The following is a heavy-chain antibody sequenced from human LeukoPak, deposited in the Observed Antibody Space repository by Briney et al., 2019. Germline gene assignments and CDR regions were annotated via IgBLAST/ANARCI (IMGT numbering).Heavy chain of an antibody. Sequence: GGSLRLSCAASGFTFSSYGMSWVRQAPGKGLEWVSAISGSGGSTYYADTVKGRFTISRDNSKNTLYLQMNSLRAEHTAVYYCAKSAVGRWLQLIGVYFDYWGQGTLVTVSS. CDR2: ISGSGGST. D-gene: IGHD5-24*01. CDR3: AKSAVGRWLQLIGVYFDY. V-gene: IGHV3-23*01. J-gene: IGHJ4*02. CDR1: GFTFSSYG.